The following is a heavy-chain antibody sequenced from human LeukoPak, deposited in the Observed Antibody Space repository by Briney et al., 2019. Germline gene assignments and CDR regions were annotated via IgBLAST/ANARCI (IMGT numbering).Heavy chain of an antibody. CDR1: GGSISSSSYY. CDR3: AIYDFWSGYYTPAIDY. V-gene: IGHV4-39*07. Sequence: SETLSLTCTVSGGSISSSSYYRGWIRQPPGKGLEWIGSIYYSGSTYYKPSLKSRVTISVDTSKNQFSLKLSSVTAADTAVYYCAIYDFWSGYYTPAIDYWGQGTLVTVSS. CDR2: IYYSGST. D-gene: IGHD3-3*01. J-gene: IGHJ4*02.